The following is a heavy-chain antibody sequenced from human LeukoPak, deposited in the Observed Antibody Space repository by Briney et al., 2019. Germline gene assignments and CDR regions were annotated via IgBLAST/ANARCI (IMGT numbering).Heavy chain of an antibody. J-gene: IGHJ4*02. D-gene: IGHD2-21*02. CDR2: LKHSGGRT. V-gene: IGHV1-46*01. CDR3: ARGEDIVVVTDIDY. Sequence: SVKVSCKSSGYTFTSYYMHLVRQAPRQGLEWIGILKHSGGRTSYAQKFQGRVRMTRDPSTRKVYMEVSSLRSEDTAVYYCARGEDIVVVTDIDYWGKGNVVPVS. CDR1: GYTFTSYY.